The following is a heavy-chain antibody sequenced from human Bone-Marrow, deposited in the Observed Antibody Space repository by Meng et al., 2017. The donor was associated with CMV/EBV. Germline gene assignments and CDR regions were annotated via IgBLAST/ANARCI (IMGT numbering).Heavy chain of an antibody. V-gene: IGHV3-30*04. J-gene: IGHJ6*02. CDR2: IAYDGSNK. CDR3: ARASGMDV. CDR1: GFTFSSYA. Sequence: GGSLRLSCAASGFTFSSYAMHWVRQAPGKGLEWVAVIAYDGSNKYYADSVKGRFTISRDNSKNTLYLQMNSLRAEDTAVYYCARASGMDVWGQGTTVTVSS.